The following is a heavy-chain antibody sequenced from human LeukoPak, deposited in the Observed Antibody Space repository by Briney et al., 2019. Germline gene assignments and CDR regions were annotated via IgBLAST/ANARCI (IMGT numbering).Heavy chain of an antibody. CDR1: GYTFTGYY. J-gene: IGHJ6*03. CDR2: INPNSGGT. V-gene: IGHV1-2*02. CDR3: AREKQLDWAHYYYYMDV. Sequence: ASVKVSCKASGYTFTGYYMHWVRQAPGQGLEWMGWINPNSGGTNYAQKFQGRVTMTRDTSISTAYMELSRLRSDDTVVYYGAREKQLDWAHYYYYMDVWGKGTTVTVSS. D-gene: IGHD1-1*01.